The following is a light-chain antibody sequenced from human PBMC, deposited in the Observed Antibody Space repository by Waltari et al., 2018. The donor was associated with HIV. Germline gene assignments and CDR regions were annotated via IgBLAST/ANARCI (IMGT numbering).Light chain of an antibody. CDR1: SNVGTLYD. CDR3: HSYDSSRGGVYV. J-gene: IGLJ1*01. CDR2: ANY. Sequence: QSVLTQPPSVSGAPGQRVTISCSNVGTLYDVNWYPQLPGTAPKLRIYANYNRPAGVPDRFAGSKSGTSASLPITGLQPEDEADYYCHSYDSSRGGVYVFGTGTKVTVL. V-gene: IGLV1-40*01.